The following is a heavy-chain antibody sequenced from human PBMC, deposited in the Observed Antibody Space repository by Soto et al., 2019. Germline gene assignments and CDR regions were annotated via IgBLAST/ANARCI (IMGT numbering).Heavy chain of an antibody. D-gene: IGHD6-13*01. CDR1: GYTFTGYY. CDR2: INPNSGGT. CDR3: ARAEGDAAGTGPGPKNEYFQH. V-gene: IGHV1-2*04. J-gene: IGHJ1*01. Sequence: ASVKVSCKASGYTFTGYYMHWVRQAPGQGLEWMGWINPNSGGTNYAQKFQGWVTMTRDTSISTAYMELSRLRSDDTAVYYCARAEGDAAGTGPGPKNEYFQHWAQRTLVTVSS.